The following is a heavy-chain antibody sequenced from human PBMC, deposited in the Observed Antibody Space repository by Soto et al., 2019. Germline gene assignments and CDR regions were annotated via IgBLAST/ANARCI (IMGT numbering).Heavy chain of an antibody. D-gene: IGHD5-12*01. CDR2: INHSGST. V-gene: IGHV4-34*01. Sequence: SETLSLTCAVYGGSFSGYYWSWIRQPPGKGLEWIGEINHSGSTNYNPSLKSRVTISVDTSKNQFSLKLSSVTAADTAVYYCARGMNVNIVVGPGSGAFDIWGQGTMVTVSS. CDR1: GGSFSGYY. J-gene: IGHJ3*02. CDR3: ARGMNVNIVVGPGSGAFDI.